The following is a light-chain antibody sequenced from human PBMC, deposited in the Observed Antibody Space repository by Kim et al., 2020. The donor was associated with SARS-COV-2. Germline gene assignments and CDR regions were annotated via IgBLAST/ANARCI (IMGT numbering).Light chain of an antibody. J-gene: IGLJ3*02. CDR2: LNSDGSH. CDR1: SGHSSYA. CDR3: QTWGTGMGV. V-gene: IGLV4-69*01. Sequence: ASGKLTCTRSSGHSSYAIAWHQQQPEKGPRYLMKLNSDGSHSKGDGIPDRFSGSSSGAERYLTISSLQSEDEADYYCQTWGTGMGVFGGGTQLTVL.